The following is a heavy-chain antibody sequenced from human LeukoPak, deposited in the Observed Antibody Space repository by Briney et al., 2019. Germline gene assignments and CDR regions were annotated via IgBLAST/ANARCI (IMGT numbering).Heavy chain of an antibody. Sequence: PGGSLRLSCAASGFTFSSYSMNWVRQAPGKGLEWISYISSSGSIIYYADTVKGRFTISRDNAMNSLYLQMNSLRAEDTAVYYCAELGITMIGGVWGKGTTVTISS. D-gene: IGHD3-10*02. CDR1: GFTFSSYS. J-gene: IGHJ6*04. CDR3: AELGITMIGGV. V-gene: IGHV3-48*03. CDR2: ISSSGSII.